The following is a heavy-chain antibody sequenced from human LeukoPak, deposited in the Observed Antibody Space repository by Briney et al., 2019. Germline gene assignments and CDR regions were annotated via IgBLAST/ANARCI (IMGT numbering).Heavy chain of an antibody. D-gene: IGHD6-19*01. Sequence: PGGSLRLSCAASGFTFSSYSMSWVRQAPGKGLEWVSSISSSSSYIYYADSVKGRFTISRDNSKNTLYLQMNSLRAEDTAVYYCAKETNQAVAGALDYWGQGTLVTVSS. V-gene: IGHV3-21*04. CDR2: ISSSSSYI. J-gene: IGHJ4*02. CDR1: GFTFSSYS. CDR3: AKETNQAVAGALDY.